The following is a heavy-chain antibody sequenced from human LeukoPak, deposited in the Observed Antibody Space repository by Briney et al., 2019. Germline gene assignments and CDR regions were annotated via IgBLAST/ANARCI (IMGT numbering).Heavy chain of an antibody. J-gene: IGHJ4*02. D-gene: IGHD5-18*01. CDR2: ISWDGGST. CDR1: GFTFDDYA. CDR3: ASGILRGYSYGYLDY. V-gene: IGHV3-43D*03. Sequence: GGSLRLSCAASGFTFDDYAMHWVRQAPGKGLEWVSLISWDGGSTYYADSVKGRFTISRDNSKNSLYLQMNSLRAEDTAVYYCASGILRGYSYGYLDYWGQGTLVTVSS.